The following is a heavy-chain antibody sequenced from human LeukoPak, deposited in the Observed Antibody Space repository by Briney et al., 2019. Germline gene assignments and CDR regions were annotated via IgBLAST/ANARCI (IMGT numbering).Heavy chain of an antibody. D-gene: IGHD3-22*01. Sequence: GVSLTLSCAASGFIFSIFWILWLRKARGKALVWLSHINSDGINTSYADSVKGRFTISRDNAKNTLNLQMNSLRAEDTAVYYCARDLGQYYDTSDNWFDPWGQGTLVTVSS. V-gene: IGHV3-74*01. CDR1: GFIFSIFW. CDR2: INSDGINT. CDR3: ARDLGQYYDTSDNWFDP. J-gene: IGHJ5*02.